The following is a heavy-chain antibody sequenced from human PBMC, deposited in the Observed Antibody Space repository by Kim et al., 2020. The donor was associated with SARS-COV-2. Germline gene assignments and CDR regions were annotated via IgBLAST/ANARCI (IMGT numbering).Heavy chain of an antibody. CDR3: TKDIGTGYCATSSCHLNLFDA. CDR2: ISWNSGSI. Sequence: GGSLRLSCAASGFTFDDHALHWVRRAPGKGLEWVSGISWNSGSIGYADSVKGRFIISRDNAKNSLYLQMNSLRTEDTAFYHCTKDIGTGYCATSSCHLNLFDAWGQGILVTVPS. J-gene: IGHJ5*02. V-gene: IGHV3-9*01. CDR1: GFTFDDHA. D-gene: IGHD2-15*01.